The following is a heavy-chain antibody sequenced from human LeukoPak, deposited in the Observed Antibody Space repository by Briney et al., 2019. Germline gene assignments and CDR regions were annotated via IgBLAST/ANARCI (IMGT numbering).Heavy chain of an antibody. D-gene: IGHD3-10*01. V-gene: IGHV3-23*01. CDR1: GFTFSSYA. CDR2: ISGSGGST. CDR3: AKAGGPRGYFDY. Sequence: GGSLRLSCAASGFTFSSYAMSWVRQAPGKGLEWVSAISGSGGSTYYADSVKGRFTISRDNSKNTLYLQMNSLRAEDTAVHYCAKAGGPRGYFDYWGQGTLVTVSS. J-gene: IGHJ4*02.